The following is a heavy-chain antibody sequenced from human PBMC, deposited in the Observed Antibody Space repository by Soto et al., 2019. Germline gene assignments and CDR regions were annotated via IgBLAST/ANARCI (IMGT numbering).Heavy chain of an antibody. D-gene: IGHD3-3*01. V-gene: IGHV3-7*01. CDR3: ARDLIGVFGVVKWSDVNWFDP. J-gene: IGHJ5*02. CDR1: GFTFSSYW. Sequence: GGSLRLSCAASGFTFSSYWMSWVRQAPGKGLEWVANIKQDGSEKYYVDSVKGRFTISRDNAKNSLYLQMNSLRAEDTALYYCARDLIGVFGVVKWSDVNWFDPWGQGTLVTVSS. CDR2: IKQDGSEK.